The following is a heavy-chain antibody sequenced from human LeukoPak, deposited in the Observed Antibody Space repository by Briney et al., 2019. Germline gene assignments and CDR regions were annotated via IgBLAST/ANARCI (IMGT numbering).Heavy chain of an antibody. CDR1: GYTFASYG. J-gene: IGHJ5*02. Sequence: ASVKVSCKASGYTFASYGISWVRQAPGQGLEWMGWISAYNGNTNYAQKLQGRVTMTTDTSTSTAYMELRSLRSDDTAVYYCARVSAAVNWFDPWGQGTLVTVSS. CDR2: ISAYNGNT. D-gene: IGHD6-13*01. V-gene: IGHV1-18*01. CDR3: ARVSAAVNWFDP.